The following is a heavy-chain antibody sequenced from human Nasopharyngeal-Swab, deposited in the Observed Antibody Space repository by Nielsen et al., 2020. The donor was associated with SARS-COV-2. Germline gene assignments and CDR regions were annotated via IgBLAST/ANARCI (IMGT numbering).Heavy chain of an antibody. CDR2: VSGSGGST. V-gene: IGHV3-23*01. CDR1: GFTLNNYA. CDR3: ARGREGGYSYGSYYYYGLDV. J-gene: IGHJ6*02. D-gene: IGHD5-18*01. Sequence: GESLKISCAASGFTLNNYAMSWVRQAPGKGLEWISGVSGSGGSTLYADSVKGRFTISRDNSKNTLYVQMNSLRVEDTAVYYCARGREGGYSYGSYYYYGLDVWGQGTTVTVSS.